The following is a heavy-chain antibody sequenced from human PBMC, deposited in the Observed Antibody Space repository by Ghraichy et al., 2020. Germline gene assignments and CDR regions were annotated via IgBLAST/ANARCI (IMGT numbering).Heavy chain of an antibody. V-gene: IGHV3-30*02. CDR1: GFTFSNSG. CDR3: AKRGYESTLYYMDV. D-gene: IGHD5-12*01. CDR2: IWSDGSNK. J-gene: IGHJ6*03. Sequence: GGSLRLSCAASGFTFSNSGMHWVRQAPGKGLEWLAIIWSDGSNKYYADSVKGRFTISRDNSKNTLYLQMNSLRAEDTAVYYWAKRGYESTLYYMDVWGKGTTVTVSS.